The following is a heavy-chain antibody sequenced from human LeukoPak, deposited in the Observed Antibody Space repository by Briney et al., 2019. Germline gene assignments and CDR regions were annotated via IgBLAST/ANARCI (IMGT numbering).Heavy chain of an antibody. CDR1: GLTVSSNC. D-gene: IGHD3-3*01. CDR3: ARQGYDFWSGFADYYYMDV. CDR2: IYSGGST. V-gene: IGHV3-53*01. J-gene: IGHJ6*03. Sequence: GGSLRLSCAASGLTVSSNCMSWARQAPGKGLEWVSFIYSGGSTYYTDSVKGRFTISRDNSKNTLYLQMNSLRAEDTAVYYCARQGYDFWSGFADYYYMDVWGKGTTVTVSS.